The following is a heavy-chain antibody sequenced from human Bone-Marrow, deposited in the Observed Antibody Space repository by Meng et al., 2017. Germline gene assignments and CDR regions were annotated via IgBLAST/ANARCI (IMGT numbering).Heavy chain of an antibody. CDR2: ISYDGSNK. D-gene: IGHD1-1*01. CDR3: TNDRLTH. Sequence: GGSLRLSCAASGFTVSSYAMHWVRQAPGKGLEWVAVISYDGSNKYYADSVKGRFTISRDNSKNALYLQMNSLRAEDTAVYYCTNDRLTHWGQGNLV. CDR1: GFTVSSYA. J-gene: IGHJ1*01. V-gene: IGHV3-30*07.